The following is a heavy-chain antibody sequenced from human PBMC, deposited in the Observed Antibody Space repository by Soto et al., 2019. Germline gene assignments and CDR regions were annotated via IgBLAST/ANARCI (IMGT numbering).Heavy chain of an antibody. Sequence: ASVKVSCKPSGYTFTGYYIHWVRQAPGQGLECMGWINPNSGGTNYAQKFQGWVTMTRDTSISTAYMELSRLRSDDTAVYYCARAQYYYDSSGYYYEAYYFDYWGQGTLVTVSS. D-gene: IGHD3-22*01. CDR1: GYTFTGYY. CDR2: INPNSGGT. CDR3: ARAQYYYDSSGYYYEAYYFDY. J-gene: IGHJ4*02. V-gene: IGHV1-2*04.